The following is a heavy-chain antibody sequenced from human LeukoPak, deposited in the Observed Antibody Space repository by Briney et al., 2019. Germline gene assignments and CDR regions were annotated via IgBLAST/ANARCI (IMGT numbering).Heavy chain of an antibody. CDR3: ARAYSGGYLGRGVHFDY. CDR2: IIPIFGTA. D-gene: IGHD1-26*01. V-gene: IGHV1-69*05. Sequence: ASVKVSCKASGGTFSSYAISWVRQAPGQGLEWMGGIIPIFGTANYAQKFQGRVTITTDESTSTAYMELSSLRSEDTAVYYCARAYSGGYLGRGVHFDYWGQGTLVTVSS. CDR1: GGTFSSYA. J-gene: IGHJ4*02.